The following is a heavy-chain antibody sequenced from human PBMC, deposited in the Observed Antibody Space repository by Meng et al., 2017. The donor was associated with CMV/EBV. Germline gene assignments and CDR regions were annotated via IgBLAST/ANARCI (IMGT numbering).Heavy chain of an antibody. CDR3: ARDPLFGGGGRFDL. Sequence: VRLVRCGVGVKKPGASVKVSCKASGYTFTSYGISWVRQAPGQGLEWMGWISAYNGNTNYAQKLQGRVTMTTDTSTSTAYMELRSLRSDDTAVYYCARDPLFGGGGRFDLWGRGTLVTVSS. CDR1: GYTFTSYG. V-gene: IGHV1-18*01. CDR2: ISAYNGNT. J-gene: IGHJ2*01. D-gene: IGHD3-10*01.